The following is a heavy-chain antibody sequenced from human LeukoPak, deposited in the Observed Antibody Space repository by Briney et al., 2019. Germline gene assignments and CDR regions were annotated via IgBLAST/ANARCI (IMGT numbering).Heavy chain of an antibody. Sequence: GGSLRLSCAASGFTFSSYAMSWVRQAPGKGLEWVSAISGSGGSTYYADSVKGRFTISRDTSKNTPYLQMNSLRAEDTAVYYCAKDQAVDTAMVFDYWGQGTLVTVSS. V-gene: IGHV3-23*01. J-gene: IGHJ4*02. D-gene: IGHD5-18*01. CDR3: AKDQAVDTAMVFDY. CDR2: ISGSGGST. CDR1: GFTFSSYA.